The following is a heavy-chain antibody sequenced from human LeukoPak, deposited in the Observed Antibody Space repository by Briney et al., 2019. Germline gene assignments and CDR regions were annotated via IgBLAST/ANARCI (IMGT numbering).Heavy chain of an antibody. J-gene: IGHJ4*02. CDR3: AKELVGASLDY. V-gene: IGHV3-74*01. D-gene: IGHD1-26*01. Sequence: GGSLRLSCAASGFSFDDYPMHWVRQAPGKGLVWVSRINSDGSTITYADSVKGRFTISRDNSKKMLYLQMNSLRAEDTAVYYCAKELVGASLDYWGQGTLVTVSS. CDR2: INSDGSTI. CDR1: GFSFDDYP.